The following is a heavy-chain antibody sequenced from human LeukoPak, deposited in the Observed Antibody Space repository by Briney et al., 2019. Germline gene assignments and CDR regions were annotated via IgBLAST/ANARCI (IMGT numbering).Heavy chain of an antibody. J-gene: IGHJ4*02. CDR2: ISAFNGNT. CDR3: ARDPTNTSGWYVYFDY. V-gene: IGHV1-18*01. Sequence: GASVKVSCKASGFTFTNYGISWVRQAPGQGPEWMGWISAFNGNTHYAQKFQGRVTMTTDTSTSTAYMELRSLRSDDTAVYYCARDPTNTSGWYVYFDYWGQGTLVTVSS. CDR1: GFTFTNYG. D-gene: IGHD6-19*01.